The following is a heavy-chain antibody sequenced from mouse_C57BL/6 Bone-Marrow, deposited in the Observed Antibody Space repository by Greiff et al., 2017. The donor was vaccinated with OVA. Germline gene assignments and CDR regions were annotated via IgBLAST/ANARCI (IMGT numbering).Heavy chain of an antibody. J-gene: IGHJ2*01. CDR1: GYTFTSYW. D-gene: IGHD3-2*02. Sequence: QVQLQQPGAELVKPGASVKVSCKASGYTFTSYWMHWVKQRPGHGLEWIGRIHPSDSATNYNQKFKGKATLTVDKSSSTAYMQLSSLTSEDSAVYYCAITWSGSYIDYWGQGTTLTVSS. V-gene: IGHV1-74*01. CDR3: AITWSGSYIDY. CDR2: IHPSDSAT.